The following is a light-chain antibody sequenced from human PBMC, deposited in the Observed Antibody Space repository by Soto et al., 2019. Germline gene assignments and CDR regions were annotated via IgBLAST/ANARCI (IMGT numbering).Light chain of an antibody. CDR3: QHYYSYPIT. V-gene: IGKV1-9*01. J-gene: IGKJ5*01. CDR2: AAS. Sequence: DIQMTQSPSFLSASVVDKVTITCRASQGISSYLAWYQQKPGKAPKLLIYAASTLQSGVPSRFRGSRSGTEFTLTISSLQPDDFATYYCQHYYSYPITFGQGTRLEIK. CDR1: QGISSY.